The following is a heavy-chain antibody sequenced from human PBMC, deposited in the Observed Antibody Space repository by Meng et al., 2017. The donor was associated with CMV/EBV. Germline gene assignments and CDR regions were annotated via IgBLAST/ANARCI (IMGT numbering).Heavy chain of an antibody. CDR2: INPNSGGT. CDR3: ARSGRSSSWYGGSVEYWFDT. CDR1: GXTFTGYY. Sequence: QVQLVQSGAEVKKPXXSVKVXCKASGXTFTGYYMHWVRQAPGQGLEWMGWINPNSGGTNYAQKFQGRVTMTRDTSISTAYMELSRLRSDDTAVYYCARSGRSSSWYGGSVEYWFDTWGHGTLVTVSS. J-gene: IGHJ5*01. V-gene: IGHV1-2*02. D-gene: IGHD6-13*01.